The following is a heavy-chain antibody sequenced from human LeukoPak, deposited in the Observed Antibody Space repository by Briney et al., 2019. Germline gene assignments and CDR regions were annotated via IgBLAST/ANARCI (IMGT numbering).Heavy chain of an antibody. CDR2: IYYSGNT. D-gene: IGHD5-24*01. Sequence: SETLSLTCTVSGGSISNNNYYWGWLRQPPGTELEWIGSIYYSGNTYYNPSLKSRVTISVDTSKNQFSLTLASVTAADTAVYYCANYGYRGFFDYWGQGTLVTVSS. J-gene: IGHJ4*02. V-gene: IGHV4-39*01. CDR1: GGSISNNNYY. CDR3: ANYGYRGFFDY.